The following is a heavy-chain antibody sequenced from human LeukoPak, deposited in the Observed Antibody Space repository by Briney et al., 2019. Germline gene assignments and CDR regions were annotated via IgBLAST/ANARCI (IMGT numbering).Heavy chain of an antibody. J-gene: IGHJ4*02. V-gene: IGHV1-18*01. Sequence: GASVKVSCKASGYTFTSYGISWVRQAPGQGLEWMGWISAYNGNTNYAQKLQGRVTMTTDTSTSTAYMELRSLRSDDTAVYYCASGPYYYDSSGYYLRSFDYWGQGTLVTVSS. CDR3: ASGPYYYDSSGYYLRSFDY. D-gene: IGHD3-22*01. CDR1: GYTFTSYG. CDR2: ISAYNGNT.